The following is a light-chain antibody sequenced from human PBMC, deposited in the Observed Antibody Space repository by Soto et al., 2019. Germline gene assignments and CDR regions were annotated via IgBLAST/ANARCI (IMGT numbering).Light chain of an antibody. J-gene: IGKJ3*01. CDR1: QTLSINS. Sequence: EIVLTQSPDTLSLSPGERATLFCRASQTLSINSLAWYQQKPGQAPRLLIYAASTRHTGIPDRFNGSGSGTYFALTINMLEPEDFAVYFCQQYDGAPLTFGPGTKVDVK. CDR3: QQYDGAPLT. CDR2: AAS. V-gene: IGKV3-20*01.